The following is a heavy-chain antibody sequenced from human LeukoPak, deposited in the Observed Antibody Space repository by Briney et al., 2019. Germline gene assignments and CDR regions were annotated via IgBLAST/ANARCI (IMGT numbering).Heavy chain of an antibody. CDR2: IIPIFGTA. J-gene: IGHJ4*02. V-gene: IGHV1-69*05. D-gene: IGHD4-17*01. CDR3: ARGGDYGDPWDY. Sequence: ASVTVSCKASRGTFSSYAISWVRQAPGQGLEWMGGIIPIFGTANYAQKFQGRVTITTDESTSTAYMELSSLRSEDTAVYYCARGGDYGDPWDYWGQGTLVTVSS. CDR1: RGTFSSYA.